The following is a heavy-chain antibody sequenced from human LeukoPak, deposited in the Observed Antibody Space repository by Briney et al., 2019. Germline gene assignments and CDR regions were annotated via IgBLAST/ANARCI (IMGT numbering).Heavy chain of an antibody. CDR1: GFTFSSYG. J-gene: IGHJ6*03. V-gene: IGHV3-30*02. CDR2: IRYDGSNK. CDR3: AKDSNYYYYMDV. Sequence: GGSLRLSCAASGFTFSSYGMHWVRQAPGKGLEWVAFIRYDGSNKYYADSVKGRFTISRDNSKNPLYLQMNSLRAEDTAVYYCAKDSNYYYYMDVWGKGTTVTVSS.